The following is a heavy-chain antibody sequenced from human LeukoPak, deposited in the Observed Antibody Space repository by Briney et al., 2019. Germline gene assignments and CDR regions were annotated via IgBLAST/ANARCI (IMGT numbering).Heavy chain of an antibody. CDR3: ARLGYYDSSGYYYVLSPFDY. V-gene: IGHV1-18*01. CDR2: ISAYNGNT. CDR1: GYTFTSYG. J-gene: IGHJ4*02. Sequence: ASVKVSCKASGYTFTSYGISWVRQAPGQGLEWMGWISAYNGNTNYAQKLRGRVTMTTDTSTSTAYMELRSLRSDDTAVYYCARLGYYDSSGYYYVLSPFDYWGQGTLVTVSS. D-gene: IGHD3-22*01.